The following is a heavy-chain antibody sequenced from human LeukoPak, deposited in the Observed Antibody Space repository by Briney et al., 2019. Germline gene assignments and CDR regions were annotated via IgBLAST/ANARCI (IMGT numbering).Heavy chain of an antibody. CDR1: GFTFSRYW. CDR2: INTDGTST. V-gene: IGHV3-74*01. J-gene: IGHJ4*02. D-gene: IGHD1-1*01. CDR3: VKDRTREGNRLFEH. Sequence: GGSLRLSCAVSGFTFSRYWMHWVRQAPGKGLVWVSRINTDGTSTNYADSVKGRFTISRDNAKNTLYLQMNSLRDDDTAVYYCVKDRTREGNRLFEHWGQGTLVTVSS.